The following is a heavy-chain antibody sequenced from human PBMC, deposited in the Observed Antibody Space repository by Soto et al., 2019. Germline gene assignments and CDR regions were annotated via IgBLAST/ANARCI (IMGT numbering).Heavy chain of an antibody. CDR1: GFTFSGYG. J-gene: IGHJ4*02. Sequence: QVQLVESGGGVVQPGRSLRLSCAASGFTFSGYGMHWVRQAPGKGLEWVSAISNDGVNTKYADSVKARFTISRDNSQSTLDLQMNSLRVEDTAVYFCAKDRRSGHRSGWPQGQWGQGTLVSVSS. CDR2: ISNDGVNT. CDR3: AKDRRSGHRSGWPQGQ. D-gene: IGHD6-19*01. V-gene: IGHV3-30*18.